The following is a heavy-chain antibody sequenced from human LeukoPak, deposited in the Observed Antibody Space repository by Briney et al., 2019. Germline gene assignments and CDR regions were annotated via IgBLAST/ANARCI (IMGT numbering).Heavy chain of an antibody. CDR2: IYRDGNT. V-gene: IGHV3-53*01. D-gene: IGHD6-19*01. Sequence: GGSLRLSCAASEFTVSTNYMTWVRQAPEKGLEWVSVIYRDGNTYYADTVEGRFTISRDNSKNTLYLQMDSLRAEDTAVYYCAAQALAGKGNYFDPWGQGTLVTVSS. CDR3: AAQALAGKGNYFDP. J-gene: IGHJ5*02. CDR1: EFTVSTNY.